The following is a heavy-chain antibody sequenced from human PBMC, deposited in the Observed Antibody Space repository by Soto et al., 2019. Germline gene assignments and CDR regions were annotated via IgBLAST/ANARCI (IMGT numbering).Heavy chain of an antibody. D-gene: IGHD2-8*01. CDR1: GYSFTDYH. Sequence: ASVKVSCKASGYSFTDYHIHWVRQAPGQGLEWLGRINPKSGGTSTAQKFQGWVTRTTDTSISTASMELTRLTSDDTAIYYCARGDSTDCSNGVCSFFYNLDMDVWGQGTTVTVSS. J-gene: IGHJ6*02. CDR3: ARGDSTDCSNGVCSFFYNLDMDV. CDR2: INPKSGGT. V-gene: IGHV1-2*04.